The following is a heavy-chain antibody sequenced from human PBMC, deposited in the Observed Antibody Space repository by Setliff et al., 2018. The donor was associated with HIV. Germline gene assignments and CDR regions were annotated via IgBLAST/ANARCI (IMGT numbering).Heavy chain of an antibody. CDR3: ASRVYYYDSSGYLREEGFDP. Sequence: LSLTCTVSGGSISNSRYYWSWIRQPPGKGLEWIGGIYYSGSTYYNPSLKSRVTISVDTSKNQFSLKLSSVTAADAAVYYCASRVYYYDSSGYLREEGFDPWGQGTLVTVSS. D-gene: IGHD3-22*01. V-gene: IGHV4-39*01. CDR2: IYYSGST. CDR1: GGSISNSRYY. J-gene: IGHJ5*02.